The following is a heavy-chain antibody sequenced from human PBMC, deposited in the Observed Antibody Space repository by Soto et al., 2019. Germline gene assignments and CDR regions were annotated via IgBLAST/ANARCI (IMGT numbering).Heavy chain of an antibody. CDR2: ISGSGGST. Sequence: EVQLLESGGGLVQPGGSLRLSCAASGFTFSSYAMSWVRQAPGKGLEWVSAISGSGGSTYYADSVKGRFTISRDNSKNTLYLQMNSLRAEDTAVYYCAKVGAYDFWSGYDHFDYWGQGTLVTVSS. J-gene: IGHJ4*02. V-gene: IGHV3-23*01. CDR1: GFTFSSYA. D-gene: IGHD3-3*01. CDR3: AKVGAYDFWSGYDHFDY.